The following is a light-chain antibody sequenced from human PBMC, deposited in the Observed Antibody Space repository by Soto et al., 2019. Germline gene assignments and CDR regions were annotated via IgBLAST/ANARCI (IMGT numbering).Light chain of an antibody. J-gene: IGKJ1*01. CDR2: DTY. CDR3: KQYGSSPRT. V-gene: IGKV3-20*01. CDR1: QNVGSF. Sequence: ELVMTQSPATLSVSPGERATLSCRAGQNVGSFLAWYQQKPGQAPRLLIYDTYNRATGIQDRFSGSGSGTDFSLTIRSLEPGDLAVYYCKQYGSSPRTFGQGTKVDIK.